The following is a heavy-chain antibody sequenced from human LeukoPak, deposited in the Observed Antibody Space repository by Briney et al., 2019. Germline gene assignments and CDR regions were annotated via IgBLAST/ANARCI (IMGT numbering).Heavy chain of an antibody. Sequence: SETLSLTCTVSGGSISSYYWSWIRQPPGKGLEWIGYIYFSGSTNYNPSLKSRVTISVDTSKNQFSLKLSSVTAADTAVYYCARGPYSTVVTRGDYYGMDVWGQGTTVTVSS. CDR1: GGSISSYY. CDR3: ARGPYSTVVTRGDYYGMDV. CDR2: IYFSGST. V-gene: IGHV4-59*08. D-gene: IGHD4-23*01. J-gene: IGHJ6*02.